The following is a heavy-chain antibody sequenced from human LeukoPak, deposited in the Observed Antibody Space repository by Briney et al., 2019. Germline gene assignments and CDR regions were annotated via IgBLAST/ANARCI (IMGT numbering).Heavy chain of an antibody. Sequence: PGGSLRLSCAASGFTFSSYSMSWVRQAPGKGLEWVSAISGSGGSTYYADSVKGRFTISRDNSKNTLYLQMNSLRAEDTAVYYCAKACYDSSGPDAFDIWGQGTMVTVSS. CDR2: ISGSGGST. V-gene: IGHV3-23*01. J-gene: IGHJ3*02. D-gene: IGHD3-22*01. CDR3: AKACYDSSGPDAFDI. CDR1: GFTFSSYS.